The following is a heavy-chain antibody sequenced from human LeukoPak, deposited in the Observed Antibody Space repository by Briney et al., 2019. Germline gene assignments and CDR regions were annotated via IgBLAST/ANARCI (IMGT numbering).Heavy chain of an antibody. J-gene: IGHJ6*02. V-gene: IGHV4-34*01. CDR1: GGSFSGYY. CDR2: INHSGST. CDR3: ARCRPIVVVPAAMYGKYYYYYGMDV. D-gene: IGHD2-2*01. Sequence: PPETLSLTCAVYGGSFSGYYWSWIRQPPGKGLEWIGEINHSGSTNYNPSLKSRVTISVDTSKNQFSLKLSSVTAADTAVYYCARCRPIVVVPAAMYGKYYYYYGMDVWGQGTTVTVSS.